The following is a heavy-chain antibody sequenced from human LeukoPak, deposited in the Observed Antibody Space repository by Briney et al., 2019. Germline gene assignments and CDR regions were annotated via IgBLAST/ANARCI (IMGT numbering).Heavy chain of an antibody. J-gene: IGHJ4*02. CDR1: GCTFSSYD. CDR3: ARLAGAGSSGLDY. D-gene: IGHD1-26*01. V-gene: IGHV3-21*01. CDR2: ISSSSSYI. Sequence: GGSLRLSCAGSGCTFSSYDMSWVRQAPGKGLEWVSSISSSSSYIYYADSVKGRFTISRDNAKNSLYLHMSSLGAEDTAVYYCARLAGAGSSGLDYWGPGTLVTVSS.